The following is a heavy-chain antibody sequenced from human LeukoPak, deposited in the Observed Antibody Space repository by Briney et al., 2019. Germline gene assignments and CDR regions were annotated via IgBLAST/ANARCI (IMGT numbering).Heavy chain of an antibody. CDR1: GGSVSSTTYY. J-gene: IGHJ4*02. V-gene: IGHV4-39*01. Sequence: SETLSLTCTVTGGSVSSTTYYWSWIRQPPGKGLEWIASINCSRSTYYNPSLKRRVTISVDTSEYQFSLKLSSVTAADTAVYYCARYVVYGSGKYYFDYWGQGTLVTVSS. D-gene: IGHD3-10*01. CDR2: INCSRST. CDR3: ARYVVYGSGKYYFDY.